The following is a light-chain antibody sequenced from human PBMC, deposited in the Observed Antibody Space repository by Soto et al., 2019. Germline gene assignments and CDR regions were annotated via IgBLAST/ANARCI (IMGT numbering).Light chain of an antibody. CDR3: SSYTSSSTLEGV. J-gene: IGLJ2*01. CDR1: SSDVGGYNY. CDR2: DVS. Sequence: QSALTQPASVSGSPGQSITISCTGTSSDVGGYNYVSWYQQHPGKAPKLMIYDVSNRPSGVSNRFSGSKSGNTASLTISGLQAEDAADYYCSSYTSSSTLEGVFGGGTKLTVL. V-gene: IGLV2-14*01.